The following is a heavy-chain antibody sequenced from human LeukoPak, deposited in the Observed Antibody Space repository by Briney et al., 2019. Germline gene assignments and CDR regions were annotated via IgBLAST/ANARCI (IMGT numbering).Heavy chain of an antibody. CDR3: ARGRGSGHKENWFDP. Sequence: GASVKVSCKASGYTFTTYDINWVRQATGQGLEWMGWMNPNSGNTGYAQKLQGRVTMTRNTSISTAYMELSSLRSEDTAVYYCARGRGSGHKENWFDPWGQGTLVTVSS. V-gene: IGHV1-8*01. CDR1: GYTFTTYD. J-gene: IGHJ5*02. CDR2: MNPNSGNT. D-gene: IGHD6-19*01.